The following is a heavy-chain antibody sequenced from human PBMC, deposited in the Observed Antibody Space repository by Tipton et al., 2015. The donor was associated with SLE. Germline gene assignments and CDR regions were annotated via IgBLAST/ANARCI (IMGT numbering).Heavy chain of an antibody. J-gene: IGHJ4*02. CDR2: INHRGST. Sequence: TLSLTCTVSGDSMSSNSYYWGWIRQPPGKGLEWIGEINHRGSTNYSPSLKSRVTISLHTSKNQFSLKLDSVTAADTAVYYCARQRGMGYFDYWGQGTPVTVSS. CDR1: GDSMSSNSYY. D-gene: IGHD2-8*01. CDR3: ARQRGMGYFDY. V-gene: IGHV4-39*01.